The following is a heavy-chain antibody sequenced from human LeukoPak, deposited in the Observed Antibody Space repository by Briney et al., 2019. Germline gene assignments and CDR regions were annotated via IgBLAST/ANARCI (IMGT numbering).Heavy chain of an antibody. CDR2: INPSGGST. J-gene: IGHJ1*01. CDR3: ARAHYYDSSDYGGIEH. D-gene: IGHD3-22*01. V-gene: IGHV1-46*01. CDR1: GYTFTSYF. Sequence: ASVKVSCKAPGYTFTSYFMHWVRQAPGQGLEWMGIINPSGGSTNCAQKFQGRVTMTRDTSTSTVYMELSSLRSEDTAVYYCARAHYYDSSDYGGIEHWGQGTLVTVSS.